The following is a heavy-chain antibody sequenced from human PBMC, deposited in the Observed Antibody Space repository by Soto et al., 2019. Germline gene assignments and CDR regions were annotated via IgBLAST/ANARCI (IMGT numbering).Heavy chain of an antibody. CDR2: ITPTLGTT. D-gene: IGHD1-1*01. J-gene: IGHJ4*02. CDR1: GATFSGSA. CDR3: ARGFTTGAIIEGFDF. V-gene: IGHV1-69*01. Sequence: QVQPVQSGAEVKRPESSVKVSCKASGATFSGSAFSWVRQAPGQGLEWMGGITPTLGTTNYAQHLQGRVTISADVSTGTSFMELTCLTSADTAVYYCARGFTTGAIIEGFDFWGQGTLVTVSS.